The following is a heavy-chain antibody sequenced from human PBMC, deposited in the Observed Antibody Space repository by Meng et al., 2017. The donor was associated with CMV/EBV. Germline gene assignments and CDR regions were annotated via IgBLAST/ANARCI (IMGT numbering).Heavy chain of an antibody. CDR1: GGSISSYY. CDR2: IYTSGST. CDR3: ARDLMNCSSTSCANWFDP. Sequence: VALPVSRPGLVTPSETLSLHCTVSGGSISSYYWSWIRQPAGKGLEWIGRIYTSGSTNYNPSLKSRVTMSVDTSKNQFSLKLSPVTAADTAVYYCARDLMNCSSTSCANWFDPWGQGTLVTVSS. D-gene: IGHD2-2*01. J-gene: IGHJ5*02. V-gene: IGHV4-4*07.